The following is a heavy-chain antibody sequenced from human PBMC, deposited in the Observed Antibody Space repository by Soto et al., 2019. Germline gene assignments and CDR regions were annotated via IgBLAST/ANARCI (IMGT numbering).Heavy chain of an antibody. D-gene: IGHD1-1*01. J-gene: IGHJ5*02. CDR1: GGSISTITYY. V-gene: IGHV4-39*01. Sequence: PSETLSLTCTVSGGSISTITYYWGWIRQPPGKGLEWIANIYYSGSTYYNPSLESRVTISVDTSKNQFSLKLSSVTAADKAVYFCARVERSYFFDLWGQGILVTVSS. CDR2: IYYSGST. CDR3: ARVERSYFFDL.